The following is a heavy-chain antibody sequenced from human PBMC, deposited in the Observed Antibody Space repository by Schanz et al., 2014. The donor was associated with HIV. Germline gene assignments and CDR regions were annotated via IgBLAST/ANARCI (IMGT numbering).Heavy chain of an antibody. CDR1: GFTFSSHA. CDR2: ISGSGGRT. Sequence: DVQLLQSGGGLVQPGGSLRLSCAASGFTFSSHAMSWVRQAAGKGLEWVSSISGSGGRTYHADSVKGRFTISRDNSKNTVYLQMNSLRAEDTAVYYCAKTGWSQGNYYYYYGMDVWGQGTTVTVSS. V-gene: IGHV3-23*01. J-gene: IGHJ6*02. CDR3: AKTGWSQGNYYYYYGMDV. D-gene: IGHD3-3*01.